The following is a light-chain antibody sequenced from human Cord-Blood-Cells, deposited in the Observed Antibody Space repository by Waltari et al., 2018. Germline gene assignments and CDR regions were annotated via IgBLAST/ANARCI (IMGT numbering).Light chain of an antibody. V-gene: IGLV2-14*01. CDR1: SSDVGGYNY. CDR3: SSXXXSSXLVV. Sequence: QSALTQPASVSGSPGQSITISCTGTSSDVGGYNYVSWYQQHPGKAPKLMIYEVSNRPXXGXDLXXGXXXXNTXXXTXXXLQAEDXXXXYCSSXXXSSXLVVFGGGTKLXX. CDR2: EVS. J-gene: IGLJ2*01.